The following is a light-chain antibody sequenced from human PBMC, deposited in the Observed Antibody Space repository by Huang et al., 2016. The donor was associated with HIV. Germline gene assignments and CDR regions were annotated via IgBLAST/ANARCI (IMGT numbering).Light chain of an antibody. CDR3: QQSFNTPPYT. Sequence: DIQMTQSPSSLSASVGDRVTITCRASQTIITYLNWYQQKPGKAPKRLIYGASSLHSGVPSGFSGSGSGTDFTLTISSLQPDDFATYYCQQSFNTPPYTFGQGTKLEIK. V-gene: IGKV1-39*01. CDR2: GAS. CDR1: QTIITY. J-gene: IGKJ2*01.